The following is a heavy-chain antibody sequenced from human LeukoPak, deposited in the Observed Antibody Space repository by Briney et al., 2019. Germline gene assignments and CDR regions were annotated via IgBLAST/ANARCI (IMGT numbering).Heavy chain of an antibody. J-gene: IGHJ6*03. V-gene: IGHV3-23*01. CDR1: GFTYSNYA. CDR2: ITGSDGTT. D-gene: IGHD3-3*01. Sequence: GGSLRLSCAASGFTYSNYAMSWVRQAPGKGLEWVSAITGSDGTTYYADSVKGRFTISRDNAKSSLFLQMDSLRVEDTAVYYCARGGITIFGVVISDYMDVWGKGTTVTVSS. CDR3: ARGGITIFGVVISDYMDV.